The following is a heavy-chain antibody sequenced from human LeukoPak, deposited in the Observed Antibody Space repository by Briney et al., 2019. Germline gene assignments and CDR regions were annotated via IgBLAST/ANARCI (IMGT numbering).Heavy chain of an antibody. Sequence: SGPTLVKPTQTLTLTCTFSGFSLTTSGVGVGWIRQPPGKALEWLALIYWNDDKRYSPSLKSRLTITKDTSRNQVVLTVTNLDPVDTGTYYCAQGGRAYSYGSGSWWLDPWGQGTLVTVSS. CDR1: GFSLTTSGVG. J-gene: IGHJ5*02. CDR2: IYWNDDK. D-gene: IGHD3-10*01. V-gene: IGHV2-5*01. CDR3: AQGGRAYSYGSGSWWLDP.